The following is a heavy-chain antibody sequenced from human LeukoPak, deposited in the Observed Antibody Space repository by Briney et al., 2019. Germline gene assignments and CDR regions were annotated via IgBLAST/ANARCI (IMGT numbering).Heavy chain of an antibody. V-gene: IGHV1-18*01. Sequence: ASVKVSCKASGYTFTSYGISWVRHAPGQGLEWMGWISAYNGNTNYAQKLQGRVTMTTDTSTSTAYMELRSLRSDDTAVYYCARDRGYYYDSSGYYTLGYWGQGTLVSVSS. CDR2: ISAYNGNT. CDR3: ARDRGYYYDSSGYYTLGY. J-gene: IGHJ4*02. D-gene: IGHD3-22*01. CDR1: GYTFTSYG.